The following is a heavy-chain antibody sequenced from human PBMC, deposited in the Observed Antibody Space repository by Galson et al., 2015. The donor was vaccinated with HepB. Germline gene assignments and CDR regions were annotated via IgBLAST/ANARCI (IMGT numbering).Heavy chain of an antibody. CDR2: IIPIFGTA. J-gene: IGHJ6*02. CDR1: GGTFSSYA. CDR3: ARDLLDYDFWSGYSHGIHYYYYYGMDV. Sequence: SVKVSCKASGGTFSSYAISWVRQAPGQGLEWMGGIIPIFGTANYAQKFQGRVTITADESTSTAYMELSSLRSEDTAVYYCARDLLDYDFWSGYSHGIHYYYYYGMDVWGQGTTVTVSS. V-gene: IGHV1-69*13. D-gene: IGHD3-3*01.